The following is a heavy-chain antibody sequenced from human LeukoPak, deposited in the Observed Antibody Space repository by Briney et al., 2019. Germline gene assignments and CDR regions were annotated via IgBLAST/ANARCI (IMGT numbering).Heavy chain of an antibody. CDR3: ARGSGLGEYYFDY. V-gene: IGHV4-34*01. D-gene: IGHD3-10*01. J-gene: IGHJ4*02. CDR2: INHSGST. CDR1: GGSFSGYY. Sequence: SETLSLTCAIYGGSFSGYYWSWIRQPPGKGLEWIGEINHSGSTNYNPSLKSRVTISVDTSKNQFSLKLSSVTAADTAVYYCARGSGLGEYYFDYWGQGTLVTVSS.